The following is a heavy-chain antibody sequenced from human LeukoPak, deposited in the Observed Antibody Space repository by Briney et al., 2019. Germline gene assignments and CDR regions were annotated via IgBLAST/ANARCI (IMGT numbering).Heavy chain of an antibody. J-gene: IGHJ4*02. Sequence: SETLSLTCTVSGDSLSSSIYYWGWIRQPPGKGLEWIGRIYYSGSPYYNPSLKSRVTISVDTSKNQFSLKLSSVTAADTAVYYCARQLAAAGHFDYWGQGTLVTVSS. CDR3: ARQLAAAGHFDY. V-gene: IGHV4-39*01. D-gene: IGHD6-13*01. CDR2: IYYSGSP. CDR1: GDSLSSSIYY.